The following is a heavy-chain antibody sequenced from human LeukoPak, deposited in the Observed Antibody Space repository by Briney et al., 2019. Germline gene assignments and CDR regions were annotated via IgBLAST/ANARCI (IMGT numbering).Heavy chain of an antibody. CDR1: GGSISGYH. CDR3: ARDSPGYSSGWYYFDY. CDR2: IYTSGST. D-gene: IGHD6-19*01. Sequence: PSETLSLTCTVSGGSISGYHWSWIRQPAGKGLEWIGRIYTSGSTNYNPSLKSRVTMSVDTSKNQFSLKLSSVTAADTAVYYCARDSPGYSSGWYYFDYWGQGTLVTVSS. V-gene: IGHV4-4*07. J-gene: IGHJ4*02.